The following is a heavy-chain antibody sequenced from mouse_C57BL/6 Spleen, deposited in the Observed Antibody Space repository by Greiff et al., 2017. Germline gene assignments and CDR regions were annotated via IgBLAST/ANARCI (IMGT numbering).Heavy chain of an antibody. V-gene: IGHV1-80*01. D-gene: IGHD1-1*01. CDR1: GYAFSSYW. CDR2: IYPGDGDT. CDR3: ARWVITTVVEVDY. Sequence: VQLQQSGAELVKPGASVKISCKASGYAFSSYWMNWVKQRPGKGLERIGQIYPGDGDTNYNGKCKGKATLTSDQSSSTAYMQLSSLTSEDSAVYFCARWVITTVVEVDYWGQGTSVTVSS. J-gene: IGHJ4*01.